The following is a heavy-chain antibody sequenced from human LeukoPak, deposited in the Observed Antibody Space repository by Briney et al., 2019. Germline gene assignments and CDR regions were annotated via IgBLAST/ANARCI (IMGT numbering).Heavy chain of an antibody. Sequence: GGSLRLSCAASGFIFSDYWMSRVRQSPEKGLEWVANIKEDGSARYYVDSVKGRFTISRDNAKNSLYLQMTSLRAEDTAMYYCARDPRDDHNSLDSWGQGTQVTVPS. CDR3: ARDPRDDHNSLDS. V-gene: IGHV3-7*03. CDR1: GFIFSDYW. CDR2: IKEDGSAR. J-gene: IGHJ5*01.